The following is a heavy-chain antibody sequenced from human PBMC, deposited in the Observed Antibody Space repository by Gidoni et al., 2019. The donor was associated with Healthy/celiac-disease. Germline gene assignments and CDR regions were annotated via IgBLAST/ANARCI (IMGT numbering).Heavy chain of an antibody. Sequence: QLQLQESGPGLVKPSETLSLTCTVSGGSISSSSYYWGWIRQPPGKGLEWIGSIYYSGSTYYNPSLKSRVTISVDTSKNQFSLKLSSVTAADTAVYYCARFHCSSTRKDLTRFDPWGQGTLVTVSS. CDR1: GGSISSSSYY. CDR2: IYYSGST. D-gene: IGHD2-2*01. V-gene: IGHV4-39*01. J-gene: IGHJ5*02. CDR3: ARFHCSSTRKDLTRFDP.